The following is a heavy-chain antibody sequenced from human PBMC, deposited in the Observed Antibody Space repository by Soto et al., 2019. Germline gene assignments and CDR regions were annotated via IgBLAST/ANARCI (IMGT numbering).Heavy chain of an antibody. V-gene: IGHV3-23*01. Sequence: EVQLLESGGGLVQPGGSLRLSCAASGFTFSGYAMSWVRQAPGKGLEWVSAISGSGGSTYYADSVKGRFTISRDNSKNTLYLQMNSLRAEDTAVYYCAKNGRFLEWLLMGLIDYWGQGTLVTVSS. J-gene: IGHJ4*02. CDR2: ISGSGGST. CDR1: GFTFSGYA. CDR3: AKNGRFLEWLLMGLIDY. D-gene: IGHD3-3*01.